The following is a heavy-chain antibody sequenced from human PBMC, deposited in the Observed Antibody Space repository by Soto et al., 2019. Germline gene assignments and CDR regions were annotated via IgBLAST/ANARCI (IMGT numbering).Heavy chain of an antibody. CDR1: GYTLTELS. J-gene: IGHJ5*02. D-gene: IGHD3-3*01. V-gene: IGHV1-24*01. Sequence: ASVKVSCKVSGYTLTELSMHWVRQAPGKGLEWMGGFDPEDGETIYAQKFQGRVTMTEDTSTDTAYMELSSLRSEETAVYYCATVPRFLEWLPSGNWFDPWGQGTLVTVSS. CDR2: FDPEDGET. CDR3: ATVPRFLEWLPSGNWFDP.